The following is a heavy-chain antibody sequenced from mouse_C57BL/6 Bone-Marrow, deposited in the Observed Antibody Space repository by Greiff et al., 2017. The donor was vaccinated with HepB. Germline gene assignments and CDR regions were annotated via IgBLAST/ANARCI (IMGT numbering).Heavy chain of an antibody. CDR3: AEGTTVVEGVAY. Sequence: QVQLQQSGPELVKPGASVKISCKASGYAFSSSWMNWVKQRPGKGLEWIGRIYPGDGDTNYNGKFKGKATLTADKSSSTAYMQLSSLTSEDSAVYFWAEGTTVVEGVAYWGRGTLVTVSA. CDR2: IYPGDGDT. CDR1: GYAFSSSW. D-gene: IGHD1-1*01. V-gene: IGHV1-82*01. J-gene: IGHJ3*01.